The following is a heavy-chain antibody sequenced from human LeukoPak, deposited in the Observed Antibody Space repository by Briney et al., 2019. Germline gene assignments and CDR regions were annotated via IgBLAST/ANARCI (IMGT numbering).Heavy chain of an antibody. J-gene: IGHJ4*02. CDR3: ARDSNPYYDFWSGYHYFDY. V-gene: IGHV3-66*01. CDR2: IYSGGST. CDR1: EFSVGSNY. D-gene: IGHD3-3*01. Sequence: QSGGSLRLSCAASEFSVGSNYMTWVRQAPGKGLEWVSLIYSGGSTYYADSVKGRFTISRDNSKNTLYLQMNSLRAEDTAVYYCARDSNPYYDFWSGYHYFDYWGQRTLVTVSS.